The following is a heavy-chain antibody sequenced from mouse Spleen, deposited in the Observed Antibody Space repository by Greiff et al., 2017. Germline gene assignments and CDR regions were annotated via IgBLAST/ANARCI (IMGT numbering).Heavy chain of an antibody. J-gene: IGHJ2*01. CDR2: ISYDGSN. CDR1: GYSITSGYY. V-gene: IGHV3-6*02. D-gene: IGHD2-14*01. CDR3: AIDRYDGYFDY. Sequence: EVKLQQSGPGLVKPSQSLSLTCSVTGYSITSGYYWNWIRQFPGNKLEWMGYISYDGSNNYNPSLKNRISITRDTSKNQFFLKLNSVTTEDTATYYCAIDRYDGYFDYWGQGTTLTVSS.